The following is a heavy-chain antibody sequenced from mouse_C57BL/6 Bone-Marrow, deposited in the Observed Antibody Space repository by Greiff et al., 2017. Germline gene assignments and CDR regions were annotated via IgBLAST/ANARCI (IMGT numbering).Heavy chain of an antibody. CDR1: GYTFTSYW. J-gene: IGHJ2*01. Sequence: VQLQQPGAELVKPGASVKMSCTASGYTFTSYWITWVKQRPGQGLEWIGDIYPGSGSTNYNGKFKSKATLTVDTSSSTAYMQRSSLTSEDSAVYYCARGIYNSYYGYWGQGTTLTVSS. CDR3: ARGIYNSYYGY. D-gene: IGHD2-3*01. CDR2: IYPGSGST. V-gene: IGHV1-55*01.